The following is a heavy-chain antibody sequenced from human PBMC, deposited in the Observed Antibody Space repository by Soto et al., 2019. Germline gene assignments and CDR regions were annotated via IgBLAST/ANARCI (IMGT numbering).Heavy chain of an antibody. V-gene: IGHV3-74*01. D-gene: IGHD3-3*01. Sequence: PGGSLRLSCAASGFTFSNYWMHWVRQAPGKGLVWVSRINSDGSSTYYADSVKGRFTISRDNSKNTLYLQMNSLRAEDTAVYYCAKSGQITIFGVVTPPRFDPWGQGTLVTVSS. CDR2: INSDGSST. CDR3: AKSGQITIFGVVTPPRFDP. CDR1: GFTFSNYW. J-gene: IGHJ5*02.